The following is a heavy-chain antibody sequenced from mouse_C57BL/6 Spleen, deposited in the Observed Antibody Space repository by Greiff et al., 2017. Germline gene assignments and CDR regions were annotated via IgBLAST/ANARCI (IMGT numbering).Heavy chain of an antibody. CDR1: GYTFTSYW. D-gene: IGHD2-3*01. CDR3: AREGGAFYDYFDY. J-gene: IGHJ2*01. V-gene: IGHV1-52*01. CDR2: IDPSDSET. Sequence: VQLQQPGAELVRPGSSVKLSCKASGYTFTSYWMHWVKQRPIQGLEWIGNIDPSDSETHYNQKFKDKATLTVDKSSSTAYMQLSSLTSEDSAVYYCAREGGAFYDYFDYWGQGTTLTVSS.